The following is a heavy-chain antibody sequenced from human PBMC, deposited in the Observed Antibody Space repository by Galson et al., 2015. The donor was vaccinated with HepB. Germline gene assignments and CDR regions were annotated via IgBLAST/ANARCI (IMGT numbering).Heavy chain of an antibody. CDR1: GGSSNIYG. CDR2: IIPMLGTT. V-gene: IGHV1-69*06. CDR3: ARDLDPHRGYSNGWSAY. Sequence: SVKVSCKASGGSSNIYGISWVRQAPGQGLEWMGGIIPMLGTTNHAQKFQGRVTITADTSTSTVEMELSSLRSEDTAVYYCARDLDPHRGYSNGWSAYWGQGTLVTVSS. D-gene: IGHD6-19*01. J-gene: IGHJ4*02.